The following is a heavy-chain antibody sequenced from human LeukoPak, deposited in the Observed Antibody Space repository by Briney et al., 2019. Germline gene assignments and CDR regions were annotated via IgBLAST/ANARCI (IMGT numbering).Heavy chain of an antibody. V-gene: IGHV3-23*01. Sequence: GGCLRLSCAARGFMFRSSSMSWVRQVPGKGLEWVSTISASAGNIYYADSVKGRFTISRDNSNNTLFLQMNSLRAEDTAIYYCAKRPAAVRGVIPYVDYWGQGTLVTVSS. CDR3: AKRPAAVRGVIPYVDY. J-gene: IGHJ4*02. CDR1: GFMFRSSS. D-gene: IGHD3-10*02. CDR2: ISASAGNI.